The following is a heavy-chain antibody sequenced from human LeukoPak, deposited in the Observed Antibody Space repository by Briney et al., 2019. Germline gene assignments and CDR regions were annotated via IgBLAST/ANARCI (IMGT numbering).Heavy chain of an antibody. J-gene: IGHJ6*03. D-gene: IGHD3-10*01. CDR2: INPNSGGT. CDR3: ASLEGARLLWFGEQDYYMDV. CDR1: GYTFTGYY. Sequence: GASVKVSCKASGYTFTGYYIHWVRQAPGQGLEWMGWINPNSGGTNYAQKFQGRVTMTRDTSTSTDYLELSSLRSEDTAIYYCASLEGARLLWFGEQDYYMDVWGKGTTVTVSS. V-gene: IGHV1-2*02.